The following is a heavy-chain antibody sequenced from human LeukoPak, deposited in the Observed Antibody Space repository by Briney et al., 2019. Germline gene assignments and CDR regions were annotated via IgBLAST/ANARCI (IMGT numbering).Heavy chain of an antibody. CDR2: ISASGGTT. V-gene: IGHV3-23*01. Sequence: GGSLRLSCAASGFTFSSYGISWVRQAPGKGLEWVSAISASGGTTYYADSVKGHFTISRDNSKNTLYLQMNSLRAEDTAVYYCARDLGQYYDTSDNWFDPWGQGTLVTVSS. CDR1: GFTFSSYG. CDR3: ARDLGQYYDTSDNWFDP. J-gene: IGHJ5*02. D-gene: IGHD3-22*01.